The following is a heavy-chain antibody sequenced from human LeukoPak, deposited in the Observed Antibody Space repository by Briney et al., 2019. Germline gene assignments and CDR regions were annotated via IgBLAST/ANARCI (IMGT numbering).Heavy chain of an antibody. CDR2: IYYSGST. CDR3: ARQRGYSWFDP. Sequence: PSETPSLTCTVSSDSISTTSYYWGWIRQPPGKGLEWIGSIYYSGSTYYNPSLKSRVTISIDTSKNQFSLKLSSVTAADTAVYHCARQRGYSWFDPWGQGTLVTVSS. D-gene: IGHD6-13*01. V-gene: IGHV4-39*01. CDR1: SDSISTTSYY. J-gene: IGHJ5*02.